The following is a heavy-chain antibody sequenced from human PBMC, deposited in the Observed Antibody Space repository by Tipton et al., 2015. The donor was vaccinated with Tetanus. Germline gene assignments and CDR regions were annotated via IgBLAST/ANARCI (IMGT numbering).Heavy chain of an antibody. CDR3: ARHQSGYFTPFDY. Sequence: LSLTCTVSGDSISGGSYYWAWIRQPPGKGLEWIGSIYESGDTYYIPSLKSRVTVSVDTSKNQFSLKLNSMTATDTAVYFCARHQSGYFTPFDYWGQGTLVTVSS. D-gene: IGHD3-3*01. J-gene: IGHJ4*02. CDR2: IYESGDT. CDR1: GDSISGGSYY. V-gene: IGHV4-39*01.